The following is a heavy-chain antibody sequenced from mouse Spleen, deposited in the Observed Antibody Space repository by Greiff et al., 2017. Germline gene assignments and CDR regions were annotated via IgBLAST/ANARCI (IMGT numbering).Heavy chain of an antibody. J-gene: IGHJ1*03. CDR3: ARDYGSSSWYFDV. CDR1: GFTFSSYG. Sequence: EVMLVESGGDLVKPGGSLKLSCAASGFTFSSYGMSWVRQTPDKRLEWVATISSGGSYTYYPDSVKGRFTISRDNAKNTLYLQMSSLKSEDTAMYYCARDYGSSSWYFDVWGTGTTVTVSS. CDR2: ISSGGSYT. V-gene: IGHV5-6*01. D-gene: IGHD1-1*01.